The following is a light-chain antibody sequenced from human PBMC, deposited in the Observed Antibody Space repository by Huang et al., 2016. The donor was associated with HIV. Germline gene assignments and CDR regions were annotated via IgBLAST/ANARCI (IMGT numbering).Light chain of an antibody. V-gene: IGKV1-5*03. CDR2: KAS. Sequence: DIKMTQSPSTLSASVGDRVTISCRARQTISSWLAWYQQKPGKAPKLLIYKASSLESGVPSRFSGSGSGTEFTLTISSLQPDDFATYYCQQYNTYPRTTFGQGTKLEIK. CDR1: QTISSW. CDR3: QQYNTYPRTT. J-gene: IGKJ2*01.